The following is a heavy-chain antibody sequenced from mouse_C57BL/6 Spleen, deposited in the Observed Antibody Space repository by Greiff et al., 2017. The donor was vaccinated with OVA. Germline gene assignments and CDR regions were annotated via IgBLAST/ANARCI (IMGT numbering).Heavy chain of an antibody. CDR2: INPNNGGT. V-gene: IGHV1-26*01. CDR1: GYTFTDYY. D-gene: IGHD1-1*01. Sequence: EVQLQQSGPELVKPGASVKISCKASGYTFTDYYMNWVKQSHGKSLEWIGDINPNNGGTSYNQKFKGKATLTVDKSSSTAYMELRSLTSEDSAVYYCARDYGSSPWGQGTSVTVSS. CDR3: ARDYGSSP. J-gene: IGHJ4*01.